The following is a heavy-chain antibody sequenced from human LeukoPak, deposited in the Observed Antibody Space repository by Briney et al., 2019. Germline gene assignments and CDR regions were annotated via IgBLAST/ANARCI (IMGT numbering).Heavy chain of an antibody. CDR1: GFTFSSYA. Sequence: GGSLRLSCAASGFTFSSYAMSWVRQAPGKGLEWVSAISGSGDSTYYADSVKGRFTVSRDNSKNTLYLQMNSLRAEDTAVYYCAKVSLLAEGVFYWGQGTLVTVSS. V-gene: IGHV3-23*01. CDR3: AKVSLLAEGVFY. CDR2: ISGSGDST. D-gene: IGHD3-3*02. J-gene: IGHJ4*02.